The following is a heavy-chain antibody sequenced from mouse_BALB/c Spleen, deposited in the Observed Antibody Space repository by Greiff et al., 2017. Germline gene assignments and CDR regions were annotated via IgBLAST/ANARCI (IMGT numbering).Heavy chain of an antibody. J-gene: IGHJ4*01. V-gene: IGHV1-69*02. CDR1: GYTFTSYW. CDR3: TTTVVAGGAMDY. CDR2: IYPSDSYT. Sequence: QVQLQQPGAELVRPGASVKLSCKASGYTFTSYWINWVKQRPGQGLEWIGNIYPSDSYTNYNQKFKDKATLTVDKSSSTAYMQLSSPTSEDSAVYYCTTTVVAGGAMDYWGQGTSVTVSS. D-gene: IGHD1-1*01.